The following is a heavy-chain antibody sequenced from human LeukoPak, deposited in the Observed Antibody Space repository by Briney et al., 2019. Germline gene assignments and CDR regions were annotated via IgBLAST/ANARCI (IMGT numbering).Heavy chain of an antibody. D-gene: IGHD1-7*01. V-gene: IGHV1-2*02. Sequence: ASVKVSCKASGYTFTGYYMHWVRQAPGQGLEWMGWINPNSGGTNYAQKFQGRVTMTRDTSISTAYMELSRLRSDDTAVYYCARPWNYGGDNWFDPWGQGTLITVSS. CDR1: GYTFTGYY. CDR3: ARPWNYGGDNWFDP. CDR2: INPNSGGT. J-gene: IGHJ5*02.